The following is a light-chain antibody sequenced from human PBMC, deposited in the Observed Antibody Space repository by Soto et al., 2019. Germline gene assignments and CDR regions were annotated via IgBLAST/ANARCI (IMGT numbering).Light chain of an antibody. CDR1: QGISSY. J-gene: IGKJ5*01. CDR3: QQANSFPIT. V-gene: IGKV1-12*01. CDR2: AAS. Sequence: IKMTQSPSYVSASVGDRVNITCRASQGISSYLAWYQQKPGKAPKLLIYAASNLQSGVPSRFSGSGFGTDFTLTIGSLQPEDVATYYCQQANSFPITFGQGTRLEIK.